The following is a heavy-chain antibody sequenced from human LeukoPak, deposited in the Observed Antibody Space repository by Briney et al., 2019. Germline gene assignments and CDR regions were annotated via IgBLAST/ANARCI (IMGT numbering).Heavy chain of an antibody. J-gene: IGHJ3*02. CDR3: ASGLVGAPDAFDI. V-gene: IGHV4-34*01. D-gene: IGHD1-26*01. Sequence: SETLSLTCAVYGGSFSGFHWTWIRQPPGKGLEWIGEINHSGSTNYNPSLRSRVTISVDTSKNQFSLKLSSVTAADTAVYYCASGLVGAPDAFDIWGQGTMVTVSS. CDR1: GGSFSGFH. CDR2: INHSGST.